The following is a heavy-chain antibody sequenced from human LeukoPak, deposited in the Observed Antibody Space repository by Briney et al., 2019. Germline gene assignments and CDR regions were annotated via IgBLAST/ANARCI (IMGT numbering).Heavy chain of an antibody. CDR3: ASTSSGWYRAFDY. D-gene: IGHD6-19*01. CDR2: INHSGST. Sequence: PSETLSLTCAVYGVPFSGYYWSWIRQPPGKGLEWIGEINHSGSTNYNPSLKSRVTISVDTSKNQFSLKLSSVTAADTAVYYCASTSSGWYRAFDYWGQGTLVTVSS. CDR1: GVPFSGYY. J-gene: IGHJ4*02. V-gene: IGHV4-34*01.